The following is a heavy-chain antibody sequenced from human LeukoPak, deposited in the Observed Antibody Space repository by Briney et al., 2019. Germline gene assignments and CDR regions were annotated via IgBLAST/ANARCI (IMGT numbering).Heavy chain of an antibody. V-gene: IGHV4-59*11. CDR1: GGSISSHY. CDR3: ARGMPMSNLVFDY. J-gene: IGHJ4*02. D-gene: IGHD3-10*02. Sequence: PSETLSLTCTVSGGSISSHYWTWIRQPPGEGLEWIGYIYYSGSSNYHPSLKSRVTMSLDTSKNQFSLKLSSVTAADTAVYYCARGMPMSNLVFDYWGQETLVTVSS. CDR2: IYYSGSS.